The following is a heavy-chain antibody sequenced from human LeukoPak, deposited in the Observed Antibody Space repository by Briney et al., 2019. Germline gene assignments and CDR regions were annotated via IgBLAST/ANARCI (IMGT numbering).Heavy chain of an antibody. D-gene: IGHD2-2*01. V-gene: IGHV4-38-2*01. CDR2: IYHSGST. CDR3: ARSLVVVPAAIDWFDP. CDR1: GYSISSGYY. Sequence: SETLSLTCAVSGYSISSGYYWGWIRQPPGKGLEWIGSIYHSGSTYYNPSLKSRVTISVDTSKNQFSLKLSSVTAADTAVYYYARSLVVVPAAIDWFDPWGQGTLVTVSS. J-gene: IGHJ5*02.